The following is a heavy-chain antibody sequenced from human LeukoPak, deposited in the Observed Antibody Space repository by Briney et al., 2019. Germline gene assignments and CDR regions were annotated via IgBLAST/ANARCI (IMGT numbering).Heavy chain of an antibody. CDR1: GFTFSSYW. J-gene: IGHJ5*02. V-gene: IGHV3-7*01. CDR2: IKQDGSEK. CDR3: ARESLPYYDFWSGYRGGWFDP. D-gene: IGHD3-3*01. Sequence: GGXLRLSCAASGFTFSSYWMSWVRQAPGKGLEWVANIKQDGSEKYYVDSVKGRFTISRDNAKNSLYLQMNSLRAEDTAVYYCARESLPYYDFWSGYRGGWFDPWGQGTLVTVSS.